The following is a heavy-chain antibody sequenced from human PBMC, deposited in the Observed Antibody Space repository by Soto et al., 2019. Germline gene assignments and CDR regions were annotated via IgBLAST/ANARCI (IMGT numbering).Heavy chain of an antibody. CDR3: ARVQVMATTDV. Sequence: QVHLMQSGAEAKKPGSSVKVSCTTSGGNFNNFVFIWVRRAPGQGLEWMGGIIPIYGTVSYAQKFQGRVTLSEDTSTKTVYMHLSSLRSEDTAVYSCARVQVMATTDVWGQGTTITISS. V-gene: IGHV1-69*06. D-gene: IGHD2-21*01. CDR2: IIPIYGTV. CDR1: GGNFNNFV. J-gene: IGHJ6*02.